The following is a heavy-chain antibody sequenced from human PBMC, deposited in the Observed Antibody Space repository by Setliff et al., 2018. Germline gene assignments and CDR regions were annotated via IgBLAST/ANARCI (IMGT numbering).Heavy chain of an antibody. D-gene: IGHD3-3*01. Sequence: PSETLSLTCTVSGDSISSRTYYWSWIRQPAGKGLEWIGHIYTSWSTIYNPSLKSRLTISLDTSKNQFSLTLSSVTAADTAVYYCARMSGFLYMDVWGKGFLVTVSS. CDR1: GDSISSRTYY. V-gene: IGHV4-61*09. CDR3: ARMSGFLYMDV. CDR2: IYTSWST. J-gene: IGHJ6*03.